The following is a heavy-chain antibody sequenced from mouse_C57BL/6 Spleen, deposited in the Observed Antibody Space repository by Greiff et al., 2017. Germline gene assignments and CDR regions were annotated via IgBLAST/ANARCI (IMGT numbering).Heavy chain of an antibody. CDR2: IYPRSGNT. V-gene: IGHV1-81*01. D-gene: IGHD1-1*01. J-gene: IGHJ1*03. Sequence: VQLQQSGAELARPGASVKLSCKASGYTFTSYGISWVKQRTGQGLEWIGEIYPRSGNTYYNEKFKGKATLTADKSSSTAYMELRSLTSEDSAVYFCARRDFYYYGSSWYFDVWGTGTTVTVSS. CDR3: ARRDFYYYGSSWYFDV. CDR1: GYTFTSYG.